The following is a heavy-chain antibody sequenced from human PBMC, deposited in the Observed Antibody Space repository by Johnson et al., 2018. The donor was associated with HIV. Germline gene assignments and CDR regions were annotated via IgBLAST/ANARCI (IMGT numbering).Heavy chain of an antibody. Sequence: VQLVESGGGLVQPGGSLRLSCAASGITVGTNYMSWVRQAPGKGLEWVSVIFSVGDVDYADSVKGRFTISRDNSKNRLYLQMNSLRAEDTAVYYCARVTHIQLWANDAFDIWGQGTMVTVSS. D-gene: IGHD5-18*01. CDR3: ARVTHIQLWANDAFDI. CDR1: GITVGTNY. CDR2: IFSVGDV. J-gene: IGHJ3*02. V-gene: IGHV3-66*02.